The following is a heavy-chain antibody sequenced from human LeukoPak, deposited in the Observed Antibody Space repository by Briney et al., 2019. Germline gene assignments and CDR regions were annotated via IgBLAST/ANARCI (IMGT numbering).Heavy chain of an antibody. J-gene: IGHJ4*02. D-gene: IGHD6-13*01. CDR2: ISGSGGST. CDR3: AKDGGIAAAGDSFDY. V-gene: IGHV3-23*01. Sequence: SAISGSGGSTYYADSVKGRFTISRDNSENTLYLQMNSLRAEDTAVYYCAKDGGIAAAGDSFDYWGQGTLVTVSS.